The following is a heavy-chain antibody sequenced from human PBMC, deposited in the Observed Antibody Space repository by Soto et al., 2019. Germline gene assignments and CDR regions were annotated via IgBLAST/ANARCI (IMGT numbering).Heavy chain of an antibody. J-gene: IGHJ4*02. V-gene: IGHV4-31*03. CDR1: GGSISSGGYY. CDR2: IYYSGST. Sequence: SETLSLTCTVSGGSISSGGYYWSWIRQHPGKGLEWIGYIYYSGSTYYNPSPKSRVTISVDTSKNQFSLKLSSVTTADTAVYFCAREGNLGRWIQPLDSWGQGTLVTVSS. D-gene: IGHD2-2*03. CDR3: AREGNLGRWIQPLDS.